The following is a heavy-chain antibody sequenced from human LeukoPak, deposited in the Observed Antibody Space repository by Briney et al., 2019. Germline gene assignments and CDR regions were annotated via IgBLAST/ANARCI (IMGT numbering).Heavy chain of an antibody. CDR3: ARHGSTSGWYRSHFDY. CDR2: IYYSGST. CDR1: GGSISSGSYY. Sequence: SETLSLTCTVSGGSISSGSYYWGWIRQPPGKGLEWIGSIYYSGSTYYNPSLKSRVTISVDTSKNEFSLKLSSVTAADTAVYYCARHGSTSGWYRSHFDYWGQGTLVTVSS. V-gene: IGHV4-39*01. D-gene: IGHD6-19*01. J-gene: IGHJ4*02.